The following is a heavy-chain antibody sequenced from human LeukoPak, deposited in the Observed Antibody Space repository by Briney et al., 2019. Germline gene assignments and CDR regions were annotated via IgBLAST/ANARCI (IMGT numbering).Heavy chain of an antibody. CDR1: GDSISSGDYH. Sequence: SQTLSLTCTVSGDSISSGDYHWSWIRQPTGKGLEWIGRISSSGSTNYNPSLKSRVTISVDTSKNQFSLKLSSVTAGDTAVYFCARGPYSYDSSGAFDIWGQGTMVTVSS. J-gene: IGHJ3*02. CDR2: ISSSGST. CDR3: ARGPYSYDSSGAFDI. D-gene: IGHD3-22*01. V-gene: IGHV4-61*02.